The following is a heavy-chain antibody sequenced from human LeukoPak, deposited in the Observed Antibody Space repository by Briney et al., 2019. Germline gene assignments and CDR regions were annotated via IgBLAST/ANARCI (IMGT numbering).Heavy chain of an antibody. V-gene: IGHV4-38-2*01. CDR3: ARRGYYYGSGDQGGAFDI. Sequence: PSETLSLTCAVSGYSISSGYYWGWIRQAPGKGLEWIGSIYHSGSTYYNPPLKSRVTISVDTSKNQFSLKLSSVTAADTAVFHCARRGYYYGSGDQGGAFDIWGQGTMVTVSS. CDR2: IYHSGST. J-gene: IGHJ3*02. CDR1: GYSISSGYY. D-gene: IGHD3-10*01.